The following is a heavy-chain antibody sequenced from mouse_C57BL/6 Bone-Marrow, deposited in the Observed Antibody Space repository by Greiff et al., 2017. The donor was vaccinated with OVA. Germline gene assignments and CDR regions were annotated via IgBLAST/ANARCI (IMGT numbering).Heavy chain of an antibody. CDR2: IYYSGTI. V-gene: IGHV3-5*01. J-gene: IGHJ4*01. CDR3: ARDGSSLYYYAMDY. D-gene: IGHD1-1*01. CDR1: GISITTGNYR. Sequence: EVQLQQSGPGLVKPSQTVFLTCTVTGISITTGNYRWSWIRQFPGNKLEWIGYIYYSGTITYNPSLTSRTTITRDTPKNQFFLEMNSLTAEDTATYYCARDGSSLYYYAMDYWGQGTSVTVSS.